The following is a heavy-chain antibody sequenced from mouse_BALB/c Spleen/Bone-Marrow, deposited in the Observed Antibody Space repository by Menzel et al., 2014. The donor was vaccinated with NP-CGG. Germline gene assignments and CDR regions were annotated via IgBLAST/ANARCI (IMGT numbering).Heavy chain of an antibody. CDR3: TRSTGAMDY. D-gene: IGHD3-2*01. CDR2: INPSTGYT. J-gene: IGHJ4*01. CDR1: DYTFTSYW. Sequence: QAQLQQPGAELAKPGASVKMSCKASDYTFTSYWMHWVKQRPGQGLEWIGYINPSTGYTEYNQNFKDKATLTADKSSITAYMQLSSLTSEDSAVYYCTRSTGAMDYWGQGTSVTVSS. V-gene: IGHV1-7*01.